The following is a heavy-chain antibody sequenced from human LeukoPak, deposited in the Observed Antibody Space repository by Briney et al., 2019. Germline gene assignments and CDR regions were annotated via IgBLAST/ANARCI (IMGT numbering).Heavy chain of an antibody. CDR3: ARQGITMVRGVIINFDY. CDR1: GYSISSGYY. V-gene: IGHV4-38-2*01. CDR2: IYHSGST. Sequence: PSETLSLTCAVSGYSISSGYYWGWIRQPPGKGLEWIGSIYHSGSTYYNPSLKSRVTISVDTSKTQFSLKLSSVTAADTAVYYCARQGITMVRGVIINFDYWGQGTLVTVSS. D-gene: IGHD3-10*01. J-gene: IGHJ4*02.